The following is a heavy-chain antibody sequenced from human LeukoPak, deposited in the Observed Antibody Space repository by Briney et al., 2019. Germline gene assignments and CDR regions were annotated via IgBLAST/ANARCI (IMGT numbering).Heavy chain of an antibody. CDR1: GYTFTSYG. CDR3: ARGVPLRRSTYYYYYMDV. CDR2: ISAYNGNT. V-gene: IGHV1-18*01. J-gene: IGHJ6*03. Sequence: ASVKVSCKASGYTFTSYGISWVRQAPGQGLEWMGWISAYNGNTNYAQKLQGRVTMTTDTSTSTAYMELRSLRSDGTAVYYCARGVPLRRSTYYYYYMDVWGKGTTVTVSS. D-gene: IGHD2-2*01.